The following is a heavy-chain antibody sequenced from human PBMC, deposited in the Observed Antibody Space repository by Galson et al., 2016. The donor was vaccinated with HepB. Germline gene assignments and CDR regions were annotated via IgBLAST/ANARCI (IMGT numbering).Heavy chain of an antibody. CDR3: TRDGRMDV. CDR2: IYAGGRT. J-gene: IGHJ6*02. V-gene: IGHV3-53*01. Sequence: SLRLSCAASGFMFSDNYMSWVRQAPGKGLEWVSVIYAGGRTFYGDSAKGRLTISGDNSKNTFYLQMSSLGVEDTGVYYCTRDGRMDVWGPGTTVTVSS. CDR1: GFMFSDNY.